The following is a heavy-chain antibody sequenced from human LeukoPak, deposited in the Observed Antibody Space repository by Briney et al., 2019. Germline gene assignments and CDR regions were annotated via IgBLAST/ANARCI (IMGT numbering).Heavy chain of an antibody. V-gene: IGHV4-34*01. J-gene: IGHJ4*02. D-gene: IGHD3-10*01. CDR1: GGSFSGYY. Sequence: SETLSLTCAVYGGSFSGYYWSWIRQPPGKGLEWIGSMYYSGNTYYTPSLKSRVTISVDTSKNQFSLKLSSVTAADTAVYYCARVVGSGNYYLFDYWGQGTLVTVSS. CDR3: ARVVGSGNYYLFDY. CDR2: MYYSGNT.